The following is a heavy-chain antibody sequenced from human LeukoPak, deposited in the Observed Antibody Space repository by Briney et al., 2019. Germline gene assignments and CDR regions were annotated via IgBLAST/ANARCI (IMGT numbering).Heavy chain of an antibody. V-gene: IGHV3-48*02. CDR1: VFTLSSYS. CDR2: ISSSSSTI. Sequence: GGSLRLPCAASVFTLSSYSMNWVRQAPGKGLDGVSYISSSSSTIYYAPPVKGPITISRDNAKNSLHLQMNSLRDEDTAGYYCSRVKFYSSGWPGDYGGQGTLVTVSS. CDR3: SRVKFYSSGWPGDY. J-gene: IGHJ4*02. D-gene: IGHD6-19*01.